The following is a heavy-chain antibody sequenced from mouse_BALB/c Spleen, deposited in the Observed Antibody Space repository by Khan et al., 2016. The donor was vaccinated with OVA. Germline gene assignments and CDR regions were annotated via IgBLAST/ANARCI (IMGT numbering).Heavy chain of an antibody. V-gene: IGHV9-3-1*01. J-gene: IGHJ1*01. CDR3: ASGGYWYFDV. CDR1: GYSFTNYR. CDR2: INTYTGEP. D-gene: IGHD1-1*02. Sequence: VQLVESGPEVKKPGETVKISCKASGYSFTNYRMNWVRQAPGKGLKWMGWINTYTGEPTYADDFKGRFAFSLETSASTAYLQINNLKNEDTATYFCASGGYWYFDVWGAGTTVTVSS.